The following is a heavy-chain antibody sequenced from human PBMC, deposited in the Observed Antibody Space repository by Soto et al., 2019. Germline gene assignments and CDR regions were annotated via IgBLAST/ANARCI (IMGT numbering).Heavy chain of an antibody. D-gene: IGHD3-3*01. CDR3: ARDRSTDFGLDV. CDR2: ISDGGERT. J-gene: IGHJ6*02. V-gene: IGHV3-23*01. Sequence: EVQLLESGGDLVQPGGSLRLSCVASGFTFSDYVMSWVRQVPGKGLEWVSIISDGGERTDYRDSVGGRFTFSSDNARFTLHLQMNSLRVDDKAIYFCARDRSTDFGLDVWGQGTTVTVSS. CDR1: GFTFSDYV.